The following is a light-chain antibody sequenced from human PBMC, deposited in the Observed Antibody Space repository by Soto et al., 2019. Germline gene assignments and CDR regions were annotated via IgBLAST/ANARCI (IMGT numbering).Light chain of an antibody. Sequence: DVQTSQSPSSLSSSIGDTFTVSCRASQGIGKWLAWYQQKAEKAPRSLIYATSSLQSGVPSRFSGSGSGTDFTLTISSLQPEDFATYYCQQYNTYPHTFGQGTRLEI. J-gene: IGKJ5*01. CDR2: ATS. V-gene: IGKV1D-16*01. CDR1: QGIGKW. CDR3: QQYNTYPHT.